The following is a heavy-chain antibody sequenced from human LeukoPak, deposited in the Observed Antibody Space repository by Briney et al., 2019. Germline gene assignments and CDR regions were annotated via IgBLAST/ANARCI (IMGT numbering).Heavy chain of an antibody. CDR3: ARRSGYLDV. D-gene: IGHD3-22*01. J-gene: IGHJ6*02. Sequence: SETLSLTCTVSGGSVSSGSYYWSWIRQPPGKGLEWIGYIYYSGSTNYNPSLKSRVTISVDTSKNQFSLKLSSVTAADTAVYYCARRSGYLDVWGQGTTVTVSS. CDR2: IYYSGST. V-gene: IGHV4-61*01. CDR1: GGSVSSGSYY.